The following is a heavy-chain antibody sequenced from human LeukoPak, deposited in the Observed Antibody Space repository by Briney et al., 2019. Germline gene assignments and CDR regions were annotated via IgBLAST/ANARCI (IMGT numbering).Heavy chain of an antibody. V-gene: IGHV4-31*03. Sequence: SETLSLTCTVSGGSISSGDYYWSWIRQHPGKGLEWIGFIYYSGRTYYNPSLKSRVTIPLHTSKNQLSLELISVTAADTALYYCARARGDCSSASCSLRGWFDPWGQGTLVTVSS. CDR1: GGSISSGDYY. D-gene: IGHD2-2*01. CDR2: IYYSGRT. J-gene: IGHJ5*02. CDR3: ARARGDCSSASCSLRGWFDP.